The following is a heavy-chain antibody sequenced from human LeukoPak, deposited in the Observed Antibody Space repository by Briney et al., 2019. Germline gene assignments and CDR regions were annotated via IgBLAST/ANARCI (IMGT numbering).Heavy chain of an antibody. V-gene: IGHV1-8*01. J-gene: IGHJ5*02. Sequence: ASVKVSCKASGYTFTSYDINWVRQATGQGLEWMGWMNPNSGNTGYALKFQGRVTMTRSTSISTAYMELSSLRSEDTAVYYCARYNLRPEENWFDPWGQGTLVTVSS. CDR1: GYTFTSYD. CDR3: ARYNLRPEENWFDP. D-gene: IGHD4-17*01. CDR2: MNPNSGNT.